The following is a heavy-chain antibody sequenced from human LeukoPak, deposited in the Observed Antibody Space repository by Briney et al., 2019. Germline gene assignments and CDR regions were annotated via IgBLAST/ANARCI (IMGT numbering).Heavy chain of an antibody. CDR3: AKVPYYYYYYMDV. J-gene: IGHJ6*03. V-gene: IGHV3-23*01. D-gene: IGHD3-10*01. CDR1: GFTFSSYA. Sequence: GGSLRLSCAASGFTFSSYAMSWVRQAPGKGLELVSAISGSGGSTYYADSVKGRFTISRDNSKNTLYLQMNSLRAEDTAVYYCAKVPYYYYYYMDVWGKGTTVTVSS. CDR2: ISGSGGST.